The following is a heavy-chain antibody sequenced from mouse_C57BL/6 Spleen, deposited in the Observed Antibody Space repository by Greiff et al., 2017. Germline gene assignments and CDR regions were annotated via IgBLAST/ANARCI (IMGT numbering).Heavy chain of an antibody. D-gene: IGHD1-1*01. CDR3: ARIDPCYGSSHWYYFNY. Sequence: QVTLKVSGPGILQPSQTLSLTCSFSGFSLSTFGMGVGWIRQPSGKGLEWLAHIWWDADKYYNPALKSRLTISKDTSKNQVFLKLANVDTADTATYYCARIDPCYGSSHWYYFNYWGQGTTLTVSS. V-gene: IGHV8-8*01. CDR2: IWWDADK. J-gene: IGHJ2*01. CDR1: GFSLSTFGMG.